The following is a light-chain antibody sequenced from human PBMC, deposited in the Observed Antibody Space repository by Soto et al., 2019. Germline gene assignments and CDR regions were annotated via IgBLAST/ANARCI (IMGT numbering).Light chain of an antibody. J-gene: IGKJ2*01. CDR3: QRYGSSPLYT. CDR1: QSVSSSY. CDR2: GAS. V-gene: IGKV3-20*01. Sequence: EIVLTQSPGTLSLSPGERATLSCRASQSVSSSYLAWYQQKTGQAPRLLIYGASSRATGIPDRFSGSGSGTDFTLTISSLEPEDFAVYYCQRYGSSPLYTFGQGTKLEIK.